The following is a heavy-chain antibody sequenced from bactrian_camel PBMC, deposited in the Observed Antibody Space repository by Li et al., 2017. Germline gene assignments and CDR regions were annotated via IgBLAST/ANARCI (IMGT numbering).Heavy chain of an antibody. CDR2: INGGGGTT. D-gene: IGHD7*01. Sequence: DVQLVESGGGLVQPGGSLRLPCAASGFTSSTYAMGWFRQAPGKGLEWVSSINGGGGTTYYADSVKGRFTTSRDNAKDTVYLQLNSLKTEDKAMYYCAKTGSYRLDHNYWGQGTQVTVS. V-gene: IGHV3S40*01. CDR1: GFTSSTYA. J-gene: IGHJ4*01. CDR3: AKTGSYRLDHNY.